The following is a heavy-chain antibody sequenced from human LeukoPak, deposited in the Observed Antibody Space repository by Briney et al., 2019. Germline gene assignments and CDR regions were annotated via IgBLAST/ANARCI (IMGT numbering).Heavy chain of an antibody. V-gene: IGHV1-69*13. CDR1: GYTFTSYG. J-gene: IGHJ4*02. D-gene: IGHD5-18*01. CDR2: IIPIFGTA. CDR3: ARDIYYTRGYSYGTFDY. Sequence: SVKVSCKASGYTFTSYGISWVRQAPGQGLEWMGGIIPIFGTANYAQKFQGRVTITADESTSTAYMELSSLRSEDTAVYYCARDIYYTRGYSYGTFDYWGQGTLVTVSS.